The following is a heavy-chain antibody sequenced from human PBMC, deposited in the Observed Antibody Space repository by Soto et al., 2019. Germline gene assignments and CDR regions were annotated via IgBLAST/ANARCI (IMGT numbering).Heavy chain of an antibody. Sequence: SETLSLTCAVSGGSISSSNWWSWVRQPPGKGLEWIGEIYHSGSTNYNPSLKSRVTISVDKSKNQFSLKLSSVTAADTAVYYCASLTYSSSSAYLDYWGQGTRVTVS. CDR3: ASLTYSSSSAYLDY. J-gene: IGHJ4*02. V-gene: IGHV4-4*02. CDR1: GGSISSSNW. CDR2: IYHSGST. D-gene: IGHD6-6*01.